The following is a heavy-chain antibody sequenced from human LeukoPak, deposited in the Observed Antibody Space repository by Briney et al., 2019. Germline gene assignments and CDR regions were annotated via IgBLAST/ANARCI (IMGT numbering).Heavy chain of an antibody. J-gene: IGHJ4*02. CDR2: ISYDGSNK. CDR3: ARDNVEIQLWLRRTYYFDY. D-gene: IGHD5-18*01. V-gene: IGHV3-30-3*01. CDR1: GFTFSSYA. Sequence: PGRSLRLSCAAFGFTFSSYAMHWVRQAPGKGLEWVAVISYDGSNKYYADSVKGRFTISRDNSKNTLYLQMNSLRAEDTAVYYCARDNVEIQLWLRRTYYFDYWGQGTLVTVSS.